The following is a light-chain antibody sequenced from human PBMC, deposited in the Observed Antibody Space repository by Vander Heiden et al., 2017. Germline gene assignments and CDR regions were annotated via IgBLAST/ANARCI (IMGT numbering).Light chain of an antibody. CDR2: AAS. Sequence: IQMTQSPSSLSVSVGDRGTITFRASQSISSYLNWYQQKPGKAPKLLIYAASSLQSGVASRFTRSGSGTDFTLTISSLQPEDFATYYCQWSDGTPYTFEQRTKLEIK. CDR3: QWSDGTPYT. J-gene: IGKJ2*01. CDR1: QSISSY. V-gene: IGKV1-39*01.